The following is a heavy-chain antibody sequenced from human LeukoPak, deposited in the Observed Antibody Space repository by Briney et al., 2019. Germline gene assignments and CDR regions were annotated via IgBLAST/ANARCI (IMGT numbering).Heavy chain of an antibody. V-gene: IGHV4-59*01. CDR1: GGSISSYY. Sequence: SETLSLTCTVSGGSISSYYWTWIRQPPGRGLEWIGYIDYSGTTNYNPSLKSRVTISVDTSKNQFSLKLSSVTAADTAVYYCARSYSGDYGYYYYYYYMDVWGKGTTVTISS. CDR3: ARSYSGDYGYYYYYYYMDV. D-gene: IGHD4-17*01. J-gene: IGHJ6*03. CDR2: IDYSGTT.